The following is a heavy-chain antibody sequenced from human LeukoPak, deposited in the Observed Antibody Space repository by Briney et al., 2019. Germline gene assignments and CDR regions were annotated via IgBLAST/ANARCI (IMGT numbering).Heavy chain of an antibody. V-gene: IGHV4-59*11. CDR3: ARGGMTIWFDP. J-gene: IGHJ5*02. CDR1: GGSISSHY. Sequence: SETLSLTCTVSGGSISSHYWSWIRQPPGKGLEWIGYIYYSGSTNYNPSLKSRVTISVDTSKNQLSLKLSSVTAADTAVYYCARGGMTIWFDPWGQGTLVTVSS. D-gene: IGHD4/OR15-4a*01. CDR2: IYYSGST.